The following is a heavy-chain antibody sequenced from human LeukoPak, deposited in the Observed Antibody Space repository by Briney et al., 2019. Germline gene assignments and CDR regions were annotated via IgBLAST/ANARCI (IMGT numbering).Heavy chain of an antibody. V-gene: IGHV4-39*01. CDR2: IYYSGST. D-gene: IGHD3-16*02. CDR1: GFTFSSYA. CDR3: ARGYYDYIWGSYRDDSYYFDY. Sequence: GSLRLSCAASGFTFSSYAMSWVRQAPGKGLEWIGSIYYSGSTYYNPSLKSRVTISVDTSKNQFSLKLRSVTAADTAVYYCARGYYDYIWGSYRDDSYYFDYWGQGTLVTVSS. J-gene: IGHJ4*02.